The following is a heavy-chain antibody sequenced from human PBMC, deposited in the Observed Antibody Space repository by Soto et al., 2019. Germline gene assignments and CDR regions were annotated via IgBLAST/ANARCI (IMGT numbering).Heavy chain of an antibody. CDR2: IIPMFGTA. J-gene: IGHJ4*02. CDR3: ASGIQLWLRRINNGYSG. D-gene: IGHD5-18*01. Sequence: GASVKVSCKAPGGTFSTYAISWVRQAPGQGLEWMGGIIPMFGTANYAQRFQDRVTITADESTNTVYMELSSLSSEDTAVYFCASGIQLWLRRINNGYSGWGQGTLVTVSS. CDR1: GGTFSTYA. V-gene: IGHV1-69*13.